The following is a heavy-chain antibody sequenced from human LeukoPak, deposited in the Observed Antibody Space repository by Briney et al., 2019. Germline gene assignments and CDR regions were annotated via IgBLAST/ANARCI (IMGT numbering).Heavy chain of an antibody. Sequence: GRSLGLSCAASGFTFDDYAMHWVRQAPGKGLEWVSGISWNSGSIGYADSVKGRFTISRDNAKNSLYLQMNSLRAEDTALYYCATIAAYWGQGTLVTVSS. D-gene: IGHD6-25*01. CDR3: ATIAAY. CDR1: GFTFDDYA. J-gene: IGHJ4*02. V-gene: IGHV3-9*01. CDR2: ISWNSGSI.